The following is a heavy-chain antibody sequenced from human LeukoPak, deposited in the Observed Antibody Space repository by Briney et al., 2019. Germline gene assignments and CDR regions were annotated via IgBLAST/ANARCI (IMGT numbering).Heavy chain of an antibody. Sequence: GGSLRLSCAASGFTFSNYWMHWVRQAPVKGLVWVSRINSDGSNTGYADFVKGRFTISRDNAKNTLYLQMNSLRAEDTAVYFCAREIAGGCDYWGQETLVTVSS. J-gene: IGHJ4*02. D-gene: IGHD2/OR15-2a*01. CDR3: AREIAGGCDY. CDR1: GFTFSNYW. CDR2: INSDGSNT. V-gene: IGHV3-74*01.